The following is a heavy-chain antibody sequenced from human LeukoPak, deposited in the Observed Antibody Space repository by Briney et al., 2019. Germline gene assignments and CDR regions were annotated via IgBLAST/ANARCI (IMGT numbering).Heavy chain of an antibody. CDR1: GFTFSSCA. CDR3: AKAPHDYGDYLAAFDI. J-gene: IGHJ3*02. CDR2: ISGSGGST. V-gene: IGHV3-23*01. Sequence: GGSLRLSCAASGFTFSSCAMSWVRQAPGKGLEWVSAISGSGGSTYYADSVKGRFTISRDNSKNTLYLQMNSLRAEDTAVYYCAKAPHDYGDYLAAFDIWGQGTMVTVSS. D-gene: IGHD4-17*01.